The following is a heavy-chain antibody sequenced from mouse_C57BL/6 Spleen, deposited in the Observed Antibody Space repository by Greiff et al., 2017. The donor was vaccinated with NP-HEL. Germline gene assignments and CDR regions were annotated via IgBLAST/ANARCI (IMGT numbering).Heavy chain of an antibody. CDR3: ARGDYYGLYAMDY. J-gene: IGHJ4*01. CDR2: IHPNSGST. Sequence: VQLQQPGAELVKPGASVKLSCKASGYTFTSYWMHWVKQRPGQGLEWIGMIHPNSGSTNYNEKFKSKATLTVDKSSSTAYMQLSSLTSEDSAVYYCARGDYYGLYAMDYWGQGTSVTVSS. D-gene: IGHD1-1*01. V-gene: IGHV1-64*01. CDR1: GYTFTSYW.